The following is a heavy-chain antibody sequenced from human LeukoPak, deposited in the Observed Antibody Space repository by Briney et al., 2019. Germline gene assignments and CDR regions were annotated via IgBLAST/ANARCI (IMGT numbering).Heavy chain of an antibody. CDR2: VSGYNHNT. CDR3: ARGGGRDSGRENDY. D-gene: IGHD1-26*01. V-gene: IGHV1-18*01. CDR1: GYTFTRYG. J-gene: IGHJ4*02. Sequence: ASVKVSCKASGYTFTRYGVSWVRQAPGQGLEWVGWVSGYNHNTNYAHKLQGRVTMTTDTSTSTAYMELRSLTSDDTAMYYCARGGGRDSGRENDYWGQGTLVAVSS.